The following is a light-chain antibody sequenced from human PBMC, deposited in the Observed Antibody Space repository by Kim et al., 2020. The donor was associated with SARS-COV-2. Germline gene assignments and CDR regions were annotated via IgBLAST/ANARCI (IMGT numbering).Light chain of an antibody. CDR2: RDN. Sequence: VAPGQKASITCAGDKLGDKYASWYQQKPGQSPVVVIFRDNRRPSGIPERFSGSNSGNTATLTISGTQAMDEADYYCQAWDSSIYVFGTGTKVTVL. V-gene: IGLV3-1*01. CDR3: QAWDSSIYV. CDR1: KLGDKY. J-gene: IGLJ1*01.